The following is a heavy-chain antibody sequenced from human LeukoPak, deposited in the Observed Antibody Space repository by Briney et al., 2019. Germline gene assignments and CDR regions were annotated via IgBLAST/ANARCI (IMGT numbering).Heavy chain of an antibody. Sequence: SETLSLTCAVYGGSFSGYYWSWIRQPPGKRLEWIGEINHSGSTNYNPSLKSRVTISVDTSKNQFSLKLSSVTAADTAVYYCAKTVFLSGWHFDYWGQGTLVTVSS. D-gene: IGHD3-3*01. V-gene: IGHV4-34*01. CDR1: GGSFSGYY. CDR2: INHSGST. J-gene: IGHJ4*02. CDR3: AKTVFLSGWHFDY.